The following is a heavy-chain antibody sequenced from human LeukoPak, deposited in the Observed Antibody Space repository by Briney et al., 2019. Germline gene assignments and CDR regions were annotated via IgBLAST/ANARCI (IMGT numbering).Heavy chain of an antibody. J-gene: IGHJ5*02. CDR3: ARHPSFGGYFDWLPSITGTTDNWFDP. V-gene: IGHV4-39*01. CDR1: CGFIGSSSYY. Sequence: SGTLSLTWTVACGFIGSSSYYWGWIRQPPGKGRGGVGRIEYSGSTYYNPSPKSRVTISVDTSKNQFSLKLSSVTAADTAVYYCARHPSFGGYFDWLPSITGTTDNWFDPWGQGTLVTVSS. CDR2: IEYSGST. D-gene: IGHD3-9*01.